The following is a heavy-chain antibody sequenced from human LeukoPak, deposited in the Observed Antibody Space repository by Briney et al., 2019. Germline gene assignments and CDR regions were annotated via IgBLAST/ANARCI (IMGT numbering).Heavy chain of an antibody. CDR2: ISSSSSTI. Sequence: GGSLRLSCAASGFTFSSYSMNWVRQAPGKGLEWVSYISSSSSTIYYADSVKGRFTISRDNAKNSLYLQMDSLRAEDTAVYYCARDVLRSPPPNWFDPWGQGTLVTVSS. J-gene: IGHJ5*02. CDR3: ARDVLRSPPPNWFDP. CDR1: GFTFSSYS. D-gene: IGHD5/OR15-5a*01. V-gene: IGHV3-48*01.